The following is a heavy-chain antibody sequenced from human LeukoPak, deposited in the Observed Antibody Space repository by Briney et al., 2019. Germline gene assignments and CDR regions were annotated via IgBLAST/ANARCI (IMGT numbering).Heavy chain of an antibody. CDR1: GFTFSSYE. CDR2: ISSSGSTI. D-gene: IGHD2-2*01. J-gene: IGHJ6*02. V-gene: IGHV3-48*03. CDR3: ARDIVVVPAASYYYYGMDV. Sequence: GGSLRLSFAASGFTFSSYEMNWVRQAPGKGLEWVSYISSSGSTIYYADSGKGRFTISRDNAKNSLYLQMNSLRAEDTAVYYCARDIVVVPAASYYYYGMDVWGQGTTVTVSS.